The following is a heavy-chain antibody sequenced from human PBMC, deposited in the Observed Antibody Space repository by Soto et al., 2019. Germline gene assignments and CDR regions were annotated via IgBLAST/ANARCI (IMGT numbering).Heavy chain of an antibody. CDR2: IWYDGSNK. CDR3: ARDAPPYGGNSEPTNWFDP. J-gene: IGHJ5*02. D-gene: IGHD4-17*01. V-gene: IGHV3-33*01. CDR1: GFTFSSYG. Sequence: GGSLRLSCAASGFTFSSYGMHWVRQAPGKGLEWVAVIWYDGSNKYYADSVKGRFTISRDNSKNTLYLQMNSLRAEDTAVYYCARDAPPYGGNSEPTNWFDPWGQGTLVTVSS.